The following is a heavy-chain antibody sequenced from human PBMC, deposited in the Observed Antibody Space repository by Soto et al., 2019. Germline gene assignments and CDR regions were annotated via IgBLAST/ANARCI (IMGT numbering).Heavy chain of an antibody. V-gene: IGHV4-4*07. CDR3: ARARITMVRGVNPNWFDP. CDR1: GDSIRDFY. J-gene: IGHJ5*02. D-gene: IGHD3-10*01. CDR2: LYSSGST. Sequence: SETLALTCTVSGDSIRDFYWSWIRQPAGKGLEFIGRLYSSGSTDYNPSLKSRVTISVDTSKNQFSLKLSSVTAADTAVYYCARARITMVRGVNPNWFDPWGQGTLVTVSS.